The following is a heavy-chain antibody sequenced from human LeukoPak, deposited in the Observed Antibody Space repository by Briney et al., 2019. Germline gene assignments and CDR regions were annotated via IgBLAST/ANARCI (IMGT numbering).Heavy chain of an antibody. Sequence: ASVKVSCKASGYTFTSYGISWVRQAPGQGLEWMGWISAYNGNTNYAQKLQGRVTMTTDTSTSTAYMELRSLRSDDTAVYYCAREGRRYYYDSSGYSDYWGQGTLDTVSS. D-gene: IGHD3-22*01. CDR1: GYTFTSYG. CDR3: AREGRRYYYDSSGYSDY. J-gene: IGHJ4*02. V-gene: IGHV1-18*01. CDR2: ISAYNGNT.